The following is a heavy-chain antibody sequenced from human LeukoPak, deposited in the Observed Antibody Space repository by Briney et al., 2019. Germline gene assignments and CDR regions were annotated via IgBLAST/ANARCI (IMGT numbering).Heavy chain of an antibody. CDR1: GGSISSSSYY. Sequence: SETLFLTCTVSGGSISSSSYYWGWIRQPPGKGLEWIGSIYYSGSTYYNPSLKSRVTISVDTSKNQFSLKLSSVTAADTAVYYCAREVDYYDSSGYFDYWGQGTLVTVSS. CDR3: AREVDYYDSSGYFDY. J-gene: IGHJ4*02. D-gene: IGHD3-22*01. V-gene: IGHV4-39*07. CDR2: IYYSGST.